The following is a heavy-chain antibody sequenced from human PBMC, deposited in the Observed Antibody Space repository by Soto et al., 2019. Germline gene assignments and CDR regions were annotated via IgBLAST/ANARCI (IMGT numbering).Heavy chain of an antibody. Sequence: EVPLVESGGGLVQPGGSLTLSCAASGFTVSSNWMHWVRQAPGKGLVWVSRISSDGSTTNYADSVKGRFTISRDNAKSTLYLQMNSLGAEDTAVDYCARGYNNYGAVLLFWGQGALVTVSS. CDR1: GFTVSSNW. D-gene: IGHD4-4*01. V-gene: IGHV3-74*01. CDR2: ISSDGSTT. J-gene: IGHJ4*02. CDR3: ARGYNNYGAVLLF.